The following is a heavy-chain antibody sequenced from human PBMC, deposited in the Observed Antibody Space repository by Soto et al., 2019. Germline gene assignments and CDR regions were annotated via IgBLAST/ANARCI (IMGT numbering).Heavy chain of an antibody. J-gene: IGHJ1*01. V-gene: IGHV3-74*01. CDR2: INSDGSST. CDR3: ARDRVESGYPEYFQH. CDR1: GFTFSSYW. D-gene: IGHD3-22*01. Sequence: PGGSLRLSCAASGFTFSSYWMHWVRQAPGKGLVWVSHINSDGSSTNYADSVKGRFTISRDNAKNTLYLQMNSLRAEDTAVYYCARDRVESGYPEYFQHWGQGTLVTVSS.